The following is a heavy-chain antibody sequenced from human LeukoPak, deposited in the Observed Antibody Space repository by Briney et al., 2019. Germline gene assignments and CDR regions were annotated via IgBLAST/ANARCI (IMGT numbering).Heavy chain of an antibody. J-gene: IGHJ4*02. D-gene: IGHD6-6*01. Sequence: SVTLSLTCTVSGGSMSSYYWSWIRQPPGKGLEWIGYIYYSGSTNYNPSLESRVTISVDTSKNQFSLKLSSVTAADTAVYFCARVLSSASKVFDYWGKGTLVTVSS. CDR1: GGSMSSYY. V-gene: IGHV4-59*01. CDR2: IYYSGST. CDR3: ARVLSSASKVFDY.